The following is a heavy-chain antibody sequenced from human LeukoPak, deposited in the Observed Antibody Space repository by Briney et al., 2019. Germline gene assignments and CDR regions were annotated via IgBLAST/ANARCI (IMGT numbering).Heavy chain of an antibody. CDR2: ISSSSSYI. J-gene: IGHJ3*02. D-gene: IGHD2-21*02. V-gene: IGHV3-21*01. Sequence: GGSLRLSCAASGFTFSSYSMNWVRQAPGKGLEWVSSISSSSSYIYYADSVKGRFTISRDNAKNSLYLQMNSLRAEDTAVYYCARTYRKVGDRGARAFDIWGQGTMVTVSS. CDR3: ARTYRKVGDRGARAFDI. CDR1: GFTFSSYS.